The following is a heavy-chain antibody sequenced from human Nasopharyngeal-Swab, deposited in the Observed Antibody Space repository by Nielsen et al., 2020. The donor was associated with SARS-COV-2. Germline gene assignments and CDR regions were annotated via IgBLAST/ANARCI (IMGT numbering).Heavy chain of an antibody. Sequence: GESLKISCAASGFTFSNAWMSWVSQAQGKGLEWVGRIKSKTDGGTTDYAAPVKGRFTISRDDSKNTLYLQMNSLKTEDTAVYYCTTDLSDTAMVYFDYWGQGTLVTVSS. CDR1: GFTFSNAW. V-gene: IGHV3-15*01. CDR2: IKSKTDGGTT. CDR3: TTDLSDTAMVYFDY. D-gene: IGHD5-18*01. J-gene: IGHJ4*02.